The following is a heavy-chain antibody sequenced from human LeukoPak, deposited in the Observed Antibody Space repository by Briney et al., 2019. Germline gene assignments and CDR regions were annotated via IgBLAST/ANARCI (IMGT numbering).Heavy chain of an antibody. CDR1: GGSISSGDYY. J-gene: IGHJ3*02. V-gene: IGHV4-39*07. D-gene: IGHD3-22*01. Sequence: SQTLSLTCTVSGGSISSGDYYWSWIRQPPGKGLEWIGSIYYSGTTYYNPSLKSRVTISVDTSKNQFSLKLSSVTAADTAVYYCARSPYYYDSSGYYRPPYAFDIWGQGTMVTVSS. CDR3: ARSPYYYDSSGYYRPPYAFDI. CDR2: IYYSGTT.